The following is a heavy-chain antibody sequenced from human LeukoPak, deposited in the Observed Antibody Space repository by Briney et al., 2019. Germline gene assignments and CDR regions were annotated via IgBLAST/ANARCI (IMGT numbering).Heavy chain of an antibody. CDR3: ARGMVRGVIITRHYYYYGMDV. Sequence: ASVKVSCKASGYTFTSYYMHWVRQAPGQGLEWMGIINPSGGSTSYAQKFQGRVTMTTDTSTSTAYMELRSLRSDDTAVYYCARGMVRGVIITRHYYYYGMDVWGQGTTVTVSS. D-gene: IGHD3-10*01. CDR1: GYTFTSYY. J-gene: IGHJ6*02. V-gene: IGHV1-46*01. CDR2: INPSGGST.